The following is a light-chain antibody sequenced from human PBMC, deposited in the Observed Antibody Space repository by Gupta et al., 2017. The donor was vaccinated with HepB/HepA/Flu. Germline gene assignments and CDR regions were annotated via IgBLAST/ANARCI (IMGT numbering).Light chain of an antibody. J-gene: IGKJ1*01. V-gene: IGKV1-5*03. CDR2: KAS. Sequence: DIKMIQSPSTRSASVGDRVTITCRASQSVSAWVDWYQQKPEKPPKLLISKASSLEDGVPSRFSGSGSGTEFTLSISSLQSDDFAIYYCQQKGDYFRTFGQGTKV. CDR1: QSVSAW. CDR3: QQKGDYFRT.